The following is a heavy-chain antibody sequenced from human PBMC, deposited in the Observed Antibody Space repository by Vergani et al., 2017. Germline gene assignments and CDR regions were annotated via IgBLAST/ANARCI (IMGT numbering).Heavy chain of an antibody. CDR2: IYYSGST. V-gene: IGHV4-59*01. CDR1: GGSISSYH. J-gene: IGHJ3*02. D-gene: IGHD4-11*01. Sequence: QVQLQESGPGLVKPSETLSLTCTVSGGSISSYHWSWIRQPPGKGLEWIGYIYYSGSTNYNPSLKSRVTISVDTSKNQFSLKLSSVTAADTAVYYCARESNYASPQTDAFDIWGQGTMVTVSS. CDR3: ARESNYASPQTDAFDI.